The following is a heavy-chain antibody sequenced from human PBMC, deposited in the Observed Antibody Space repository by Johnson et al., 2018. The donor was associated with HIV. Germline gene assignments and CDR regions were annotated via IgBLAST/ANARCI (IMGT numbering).Heavy chain of an antibody. J-gene: IGHJ3*02. Sequence: VQLVESGGGVVQPGRSLRLSCAASGFTFSSYAMSWVRQAPGKGLEWVSAISGSGGSTYYADSVKGRFTISRDNSKNTLYLQMNSLRAEDTAVYYCARSRDYYDTSGYYDAFDIWGQGTLVTVSS. CDR2: ISGSGGST. CDR3: ARSRDYYDTSGYYDAFDI. CDR1: GFTFSSYA. V-gene: IGHV3-23*04. D-gene: IGHD3-22*01.